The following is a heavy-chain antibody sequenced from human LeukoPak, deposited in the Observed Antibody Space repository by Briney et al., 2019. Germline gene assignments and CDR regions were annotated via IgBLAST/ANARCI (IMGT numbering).Heavy chain of an antibody. CDR3: ARDSSGDGYSSGYH. D-gene: IGHD6-25*01. CDR1: GGSISSGSYY. CDR2: IYTSGST. V-gene: IGHV4-61*02. Sequence: SETLSLTCTVSGGSISSGSYYWSCIRQPAGKGLEWIGRIYTSGSTNYNPSLKSRVTISVDTSKNQFSLTLSSVTAADTAVYYCARDSSGDGYSSGYHWGQGTLVTVSS. J-gene: IGHJ5*02.